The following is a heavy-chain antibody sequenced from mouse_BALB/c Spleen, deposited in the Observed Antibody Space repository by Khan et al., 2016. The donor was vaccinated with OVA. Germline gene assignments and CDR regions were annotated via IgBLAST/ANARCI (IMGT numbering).Heavy chain of an antibody. CDR2: ISSGGDYI. J-gene: IGHJ3*01. CDR1: GFTFSTYA. Sequence: EVQLEESGEDLVKPGGSLKLSCSASGFTFSTYAMSWVRQTPEKRLEWVATISSGGDYIYYPDSVKGRFTISRDNAKNTLYLQLSRLRSEDTAVYYCARHDYGPFAYWGQGTLVTVSA. CDR3: ARHDYGPFAY. V-gene: IGHV5-9-3*01. D-gene: IGHD1-1*01.